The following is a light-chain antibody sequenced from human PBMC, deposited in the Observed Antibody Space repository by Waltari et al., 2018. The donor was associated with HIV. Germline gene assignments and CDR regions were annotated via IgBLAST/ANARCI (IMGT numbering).Light chain of an antibody. CDR1: QSVSSK. CDR2: DAS. V-gene: IGKV3-15*01. J-gene: IGKJ1*01. CDR3: QHYDNWPPRT. Sequence: EIVMTQSPATLSASPGERATLSCRASQSVSSKLAWYQQKPGQAPRLLIYDASTRATGIPDRFSGSGAETEFTLTISSLQSEDFAVYYCQHYDNWPPRTFGQGTKLDIK.